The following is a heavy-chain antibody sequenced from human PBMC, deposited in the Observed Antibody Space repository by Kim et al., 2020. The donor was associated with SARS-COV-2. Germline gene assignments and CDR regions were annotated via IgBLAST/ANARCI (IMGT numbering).Heavy chain of an antibody. CDR1: GFTFDDYA. Sequence: GGSLRLSCAVSGFTFDDYAMHWVRQAPGKGLEWVSGITWNSGSRDYADSVKGRFTISRDNAKNSLYLQMNSLRVEDTALYYCAKDKRAYSYYGMDVWGQGATVTVSS. V-gene: IGHV3-9*01. CDR2: ITWNSGSR. J-gene: IGHJ6*02. CDR3: AKDKRAYSYYGMDV.